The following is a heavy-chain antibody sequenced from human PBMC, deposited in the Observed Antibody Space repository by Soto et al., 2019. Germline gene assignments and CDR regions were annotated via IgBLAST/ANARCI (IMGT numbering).Heavy chain of an antibody. J-gene: IGHJ5*02. CDR1: GFTFSSYA. CDR3: AKTRTYYYDSSGSNWFDP. CDR2: ISGSGGST. Sequence: GGSLRLSCAASGFTFSSYAMSWVRQAPGKGLEWVSAISGSGGSTYYADSVKGRFTISRDNSKNTLYLQMNSLRAEDTAVYYCAKTRTYYYDSSGSNWFDPWGQGTLVTVSS. V-gene: IGHV3-23*01. D-gene: IGHD3-22*01.